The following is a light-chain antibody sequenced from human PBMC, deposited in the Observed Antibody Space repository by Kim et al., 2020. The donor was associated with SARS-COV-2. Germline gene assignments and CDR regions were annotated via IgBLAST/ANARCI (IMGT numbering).Light chain of an antibody. CDR3: QQYTPHFLT. J-gene: IGKJ4*01. V-gene: IGKV1-5*03. CDR1: QPISNW. Sequence: EIQMTQSPATLSASVGDAVTITCRASQPISNWLAWYQQKPGKAPKLLISKASTLESGVPSRFSGSGSGTDFTLTISSLQPDDFATYYCQQYTPHFLTFGGGTKVDIK. CDR2: KAS.